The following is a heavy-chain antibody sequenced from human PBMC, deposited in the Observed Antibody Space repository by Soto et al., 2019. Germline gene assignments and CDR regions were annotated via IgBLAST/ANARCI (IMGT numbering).Heavy chain of an antibody. J-gene: IGHJ6*02. CDR3: ARRISSRAGDYYGMDV. CDR1: GYSFTSYW. Sequence: GESLKISCKGSGYSFTSYWIGWVRQMPGKGLEWMGIIYPGDSDTRYSPSFQGQVTISADKSISTAYLQWSSLKASDTAMYYCARRISSRAGDYYGMDVWGQGTTGTVS. CDR2: IYPGDSDT. D-gene: IGHD3-10*01. V-gene: IGHV5-51*01.